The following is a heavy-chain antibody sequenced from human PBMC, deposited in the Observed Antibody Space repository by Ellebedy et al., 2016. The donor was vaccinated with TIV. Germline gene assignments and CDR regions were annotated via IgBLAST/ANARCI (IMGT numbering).Heavy chain of an antibody. CDR2: ISSSSSYI. J-gene: IGHJ4*02. CDR3: ARAPRGTVTTWIDY. Sequence: GGSLRLXXAASGFTFSSYSMHWVRQAPGKGLEWVSSISSSSSYIYYADSAKGRFTISRDNAKNSLYLQMNSLRAEDTAVYYCARAPRGTVTTWIDYWGQGTLVTVSS. D-gene: IGHD4-17*01. V-gene: IGHV3-21*01. CDR1: GFTFSSYS.